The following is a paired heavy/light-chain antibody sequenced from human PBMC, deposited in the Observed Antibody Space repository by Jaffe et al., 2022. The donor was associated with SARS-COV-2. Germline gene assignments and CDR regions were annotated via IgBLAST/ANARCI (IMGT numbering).Light chain of an antibody. Sequence: NFMLTQPHSVSESPGKTVTISCTRSSGSIASNYVQWYQQRPGSSPTTVMYENNQRPSGVPDRFSASIDSSSNSASLSISGLKTEDEADYYCQSYDSGNSNWVFGGGTKLTVL. CDR3: QSYDSGNSNWV. J-gene: IGLJ3*02. CDR2: ENN. V-gene: IGLV6-57*01. CDR1: SGSIASNY.
Heavy chain of an antibody. CDR2: IGSSGSYR. Sequence: EVQLVESGGGLVKPGGSLRLSCAASGFTFRSYSMIWVRQAPGKGLEWVSSIGSSGSYRYYADSVKGRMTISRDNAKNSLYLQMNSLRVEDTAVYYCAKEGSSWYLVDYWGQGTLVTVSS. J-gene: IGHJ4*02. CDR3: AKEGSSWYLVDY. D-gene: IGHD6-13*01. V-gene: IGHV3-21*01. CDR1: GFTFRSYS.